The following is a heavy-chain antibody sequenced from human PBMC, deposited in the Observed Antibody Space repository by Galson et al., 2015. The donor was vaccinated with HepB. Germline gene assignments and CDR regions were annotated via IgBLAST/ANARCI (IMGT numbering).Heavy chain of an antibody. CDR1: GGSFSGYY. V-gene: IGHV4-34*01. Sequence: TLSLTCAVYGGSFSGYYWSWIRQPPGKGLEWIGEINHSGSTNYNPSLKSRVTISVDTSKNQFSLKLSSVTAADTAVYYCARAAAAGTLGAFDIWGQGTMVTVSS. CDR2: INHSGST. CDR3: ARAAAAGTLGAFDI. J-gene: IGHJ3*02. D-gene: IGHD6-13*01.